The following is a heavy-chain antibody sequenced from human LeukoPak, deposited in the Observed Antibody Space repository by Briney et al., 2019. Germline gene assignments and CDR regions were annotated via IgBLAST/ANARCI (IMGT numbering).Heavy chain of an antibody. CDR3: ARALHGVVITTGLYYYGMDV. D-gene: IGHD3-3*01. Sequence: GGSLRLSCAASGFTVSSNYMSWVRQAPGKGLEWVSVIYRGGSTYYADSVKGRFTISRDNSKNTLYLQMNSLRAEDTAVYYCARALHGVVITTGLYYYGMDVWGQGTTVTVSS. J-gene: IGHJ6*02. CDR2: IYRGGST. CDR1: GFTVSSNY. V-gene: IGHV3-66*02.